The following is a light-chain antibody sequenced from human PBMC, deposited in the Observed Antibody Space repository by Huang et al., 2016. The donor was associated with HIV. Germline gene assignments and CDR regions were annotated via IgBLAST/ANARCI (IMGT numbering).Light chain of an antibody. V-gene: IGKV1-39*01. CDR3: QQSLNTPPYT. CDR1: QTIITY. Sequence: DIQMTQSPSSLSASVGDRVTITCRASQTIITYLNWYQQKPGKAPKLLIYGGSSLHSGVPARVSGSGSGTDFTLTISSLQPDDFATYYCQQSLNTPPYTFGQGTKLEIK. CDR2: GGS. J-gene: IGKJ2*01.